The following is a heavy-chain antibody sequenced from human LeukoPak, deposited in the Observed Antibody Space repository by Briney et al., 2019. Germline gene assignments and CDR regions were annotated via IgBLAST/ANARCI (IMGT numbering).Heavy chain of an antibody. Sequence: GSLRLSCAASGFTVSSNYMSWVRQAPGKGLEWVSVIYSGGSTYYADSVKGRFTISRDNSKNTLYLQMNSLRAEDTAVYYCARSRLGAVWYDAFDIWGQGTMVTVSS. CDR1: GFTVSSNY. CDR2: IYSGGST. V-gene: IGHV3-53*01. CDR3: ARSRLGAVWYDAFDI. D-gene: IGHD2-15*01. J-gene: IGHJ3*02.